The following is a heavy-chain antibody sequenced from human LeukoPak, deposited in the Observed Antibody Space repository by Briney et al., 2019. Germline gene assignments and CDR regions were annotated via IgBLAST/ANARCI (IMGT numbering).Heavy chain of an antibody. J-gene: IGHJ4*02. CDR3: AREGRQDYVYFDH. CDR2: INYSGST. Sequence: PETLSLTCTVSGGSISSYYWSWXXXXPXXXXXXXGYINYSGSTNYNPXLKSRVTXSVDTSKNQFSLKLSSVTAADTAMYYCAREGRQDYVYFDHWGQGSLVTVSS. V-gene: IGHV4-59*01. CDR1: GGSISSYY. D-gene: IGHD4-17*01.